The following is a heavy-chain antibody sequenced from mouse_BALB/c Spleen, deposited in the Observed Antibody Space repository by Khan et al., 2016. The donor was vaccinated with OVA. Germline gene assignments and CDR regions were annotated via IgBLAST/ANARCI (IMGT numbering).Heavy chain of an antibody. CDR2: IYPGSDST. D-gene: IGHD4-1*01. V-gene: IGHV1-77*01. Sequence: QMQLEESGPELVKPGASVKMSCKASGYTFTDYVMNWVKQRNGQGLEWIGQIYPGSDSTYYNEKFKGKATLTADRSSSTAYMQLSNLTSEDSAVXFCARAGWDVFAYWGQGTLVTVSA. CDR1: GYTFTDYV. CDR3: ARAGWDVFAY. J-gene: IGHJ3*01.